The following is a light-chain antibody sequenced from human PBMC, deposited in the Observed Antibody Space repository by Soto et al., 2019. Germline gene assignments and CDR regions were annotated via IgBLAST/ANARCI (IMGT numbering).Light chain of an antibody. CDR3: SSYTSSNTWV. Sequence: QSALTQPASVSGSPGQSITISCTGTSSNVGGYNFVSWFQQHPGKAPKLMIFEVRNRPSDVSDRFSGSKSVNTASLTISALQAEDEADYYCSSYTSSNTWVFGGGTKVTVL. J-gene: IGLJ3*02. CDR1: SSNVGGYNF. V-gene: IGLV2-14*01. CDR2: EVR.